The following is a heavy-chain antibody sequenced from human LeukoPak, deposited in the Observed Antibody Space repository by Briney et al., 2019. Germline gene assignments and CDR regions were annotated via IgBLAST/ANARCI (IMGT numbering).Heavy chain of an antibody. CDR3: AREVTTGTLYGDYNWFDP. CDR1: GFTFSSYW. D-gene: IGHD4-17*01. CDR2: INIDGRST. Sequence: PGGSLRLSCAASGFTFSSYWMGWVRQAPGKGLVWVSRINIDGRSTSYAASVNDRFTIARDNAKNTLYLQMNSLRAEDTAVYYCAREVTTGTLYGDYNWFDPWGQGTLVTVSS. V-gene: IGHV3-74*01. J-gene: IGHJ5*02.